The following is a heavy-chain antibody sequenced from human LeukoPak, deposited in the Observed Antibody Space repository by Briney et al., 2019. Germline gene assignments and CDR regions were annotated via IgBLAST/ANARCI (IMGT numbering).Heavy chain of an antibody. J-gene: IGHJ5*02. D-gene: IGHD3-3*01. CDR3: ARGLALLTYYDRSVWFDP. Sequence: SETLSLTCTVSGGSISSSSYYWGWIRQPPGKGLEWIGSIYYSGSTYYHPSLKSRVTISVDTSKNQFSLKLSSVTAADTPVYFCARGLALLTYYDRSVWFDPWGQGTLVTVSS. CDR1: GGSISSSSYY. CDR2: IYYSGST. V-gene: IGHV4-39*01.